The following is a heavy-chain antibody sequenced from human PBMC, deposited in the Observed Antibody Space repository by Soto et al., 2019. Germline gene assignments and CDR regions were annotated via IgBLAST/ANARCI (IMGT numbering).Heavy chain of an antibody. D-gene: IGHD3-9*01. CDR1: GFSFSTYA. Sequence: EVQLWESGGGLVQPGGSLRLSCADSGFSFSTYAMTWVRQAPGKGLQWVSAISGGGSNTHYADSVKGRFTISRDNSKKLLHLQMNSLRAEDTAIYYCAKFSAASVYDISSAPDYWGQGTLVTVSS. J-gene: IGHJ4*02. CDR3: AKFSAASVYDISSAPDY. V-gene: IGHV3-23*01. CDR2: ISGGGSNT.